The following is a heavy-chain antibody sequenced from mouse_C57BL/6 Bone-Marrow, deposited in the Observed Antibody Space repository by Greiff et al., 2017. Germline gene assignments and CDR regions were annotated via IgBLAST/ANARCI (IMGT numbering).Heavy chain of an antibody. J-gene: IGHJ4*01. V-gene: IGHV1-39*01. Sequence: VQLKESGPELVKPGASVKISCKASGYSFTDYNMNWVKQSNGKSLEWIGVINPNYGTTSYNQKLKGKATLTVDQSSRTAYMQINSLTSEDSAVYYCARGYDYDYAMDYWGQGTSVTVSS. CDR2: INPNYGTT. D-gene: IGHD2-4*01. CDR3: ARGYDYDYAMDY. CDR1: GYSFTDYN.